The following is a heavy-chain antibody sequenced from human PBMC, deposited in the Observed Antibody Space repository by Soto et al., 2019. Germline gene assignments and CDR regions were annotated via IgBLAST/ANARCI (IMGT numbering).Heavy chain of an antibody. J-gene: IGHJ4*02. Sequence: EVQLLESGGGLVQPGGSLRLSCTASGLPHSSFAMMWVRQAPGKGLECVSGIYGSGRGIEYADSVKGRFTISRDNSKNTVYLQMTDLRAHDTAVYYCAKDAVYNDGLWLMDHWGQGTQVTVSS. CDR2: IYGSGRGI. V-gene: IGHV3-23*05. CDR1: GLPHSSFA. CDR3: AKDAVYNDGLWLMDH. D-gene: IGHD2-21*01.